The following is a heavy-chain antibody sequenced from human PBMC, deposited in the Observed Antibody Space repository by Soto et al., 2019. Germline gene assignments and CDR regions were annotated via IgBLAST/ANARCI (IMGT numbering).Heavy chain of an antibody. CDR2: IYHSGST. CDR3: ARQLGGYYGSGSPLSL. J-gene: IGHJ3*01. V-gene: IGHV4-30-2*01. CDR1: GGSISSGGYS. D-gene: IGHD3-10*01. Sequence: SETLSLTCAVSGGSISSGGYSWSWIRQPPGKGLEWIGYIYHSGSTYYNPSLKSRVTISVDRSKNQFSLKLSSVTAADTAVYYCARQLGGYYGSGSPLSLWSQGTMVTV.